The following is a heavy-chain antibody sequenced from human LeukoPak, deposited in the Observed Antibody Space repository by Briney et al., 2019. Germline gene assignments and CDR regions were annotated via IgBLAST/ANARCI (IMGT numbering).Heavy chain of an antibody. Sequence: GASVKVSCKASGYTFTSYGISWVRQAPGQGLEWMGWISAYNGNTNYAQKLQGRVTMTTDTSTSTAYMELRSLRSDDTAVYYCARVAGPYMLVVVINYFDYWGQGTLVTVSS. J-gene: IGHJ4*02. V-gene: IGHV1-18*01. D-gene: IGHD3-22*01. CDR1: GYTFTSYG. CDR3: ARVAGPYMLVVVINYFDY. CDR2: ISAYNGNT.